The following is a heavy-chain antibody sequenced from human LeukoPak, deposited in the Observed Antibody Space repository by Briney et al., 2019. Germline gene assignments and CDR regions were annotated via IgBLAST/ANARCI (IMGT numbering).Heavy chain of an antibody. J-gene: IGHJ4*02. Sequence: SQTLSLTCTISGAYISSGDYYWTWIRQPAGKGLEWIGRIHTSGRTYYNSSLNSRVSISLEFSKNQFSLTLKSVTAADTAIYYCTRVRPPTTSDYWDQGTLVIVSS. V-gene: IGHV4-61*02. CDR3: TRVRPPTTSDY. CDR2: IHTSGRT. D-gene: IGHD1-26*01. CDR1: GAYISSGDYY.